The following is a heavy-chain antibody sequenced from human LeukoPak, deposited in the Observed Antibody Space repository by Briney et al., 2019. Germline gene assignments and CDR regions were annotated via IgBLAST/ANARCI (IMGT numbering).Heavy chain of an antibody. CDR3: ARDAMATISFYYYYYMDV. D-gene: IGHD5-24*01. CDR2: INSDGSST. Sequence: GGSLRLSCAASGFTFSSYWMHWVRQAPGKGRVWVSRINSDGSSTSYAYSVKGRFTISRDNAKNTLYLQMHSLRAEDTAVYYCARDAMATISFYYYYYMDVWGKGTTVTVSS. V-gene: IGHV3-74*01. J-gene: IGHJ6*03. CDR1: GFTFSSYW.